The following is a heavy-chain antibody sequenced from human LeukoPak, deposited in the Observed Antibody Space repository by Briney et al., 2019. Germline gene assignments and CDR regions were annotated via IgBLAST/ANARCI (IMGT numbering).Heavy chain of an antibody. Sequence: SVKLSCKASGYTFTRYYMHWVRRAPGQGLEWMGGINPNRGGTNYAQKFQGRVTMTRDTPISTAYMELSRLRSADTPVYYCAREYYYGLGSYYGMDVWGQGTTGTVSS. J-gene: IGHJ6*02. CDR1: GYTFTRYY. CDR3: AREYYYGLGSYYGMDV. D-gene: IGHD3-10*01. CDR2: INPNRGGT. V-gene: IGHV1-2*02.